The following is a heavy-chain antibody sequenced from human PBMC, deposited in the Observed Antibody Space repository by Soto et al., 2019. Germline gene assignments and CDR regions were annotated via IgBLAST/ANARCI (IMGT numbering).Heavy chain of an antibody. J-gene: IGHJ4*02. CDR2: ISRTSSAI. V-gene: IGHV3-48*02. CDR3: ARDGGYSGYDIDY. CDR1: GFTLSSCS. D-gene: IGHD5-12*01. Sequence: GGSLRLSCAASGFTLSSCSMNWVRQAPGKGLDWVTYISRTSSAIYYADSVKGRFTISRDNANNSLFLQMNSLRDEDTAVYYCARDGGYSGYDIDYWGLGTLVTVSS.